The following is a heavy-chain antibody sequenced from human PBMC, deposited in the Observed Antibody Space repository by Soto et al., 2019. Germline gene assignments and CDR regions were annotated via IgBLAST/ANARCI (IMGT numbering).Heavy chain of an antibody. D-gene: IGHD1-7*01. V-gene: IGHV6-1*01. CDR3: ARDMWGITGTTFLTPFDP. CDR2: TYYRSKWYN. Sequence: SQTLSLTCAISGDSVSSNSAAWNWIRQSPSRGLEWLGRTYYRSKWYNDYAVSVKSRITINPDTSKNQFSLQLNSVTPEDTAVYYCARDMWGITGTTFLTPFDPWGQGTLVTVSS. CDR1: GDSVSSNSAA. J-gene: IGHJ5*02.